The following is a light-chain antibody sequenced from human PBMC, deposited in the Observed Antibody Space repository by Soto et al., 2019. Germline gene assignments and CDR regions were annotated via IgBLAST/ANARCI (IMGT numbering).Light chain of an antibody. Sequence: QSVMPQPPSVSAAPGPKVTISCSGSSSKIGGNSVSWYQQLPGTAPKLLIYDDNKRPSGIPDRFSGSKSGTSATLGITGFQTGDEADYYCGSWDSSLSAYVFGTGTKLTVL. CDR3: GSWDSSLSAYV. CDR1: SSKIGGNS. J-gene: IGLJ1*01. CDR2: DDN. V-gene: IGLV1-51*01.